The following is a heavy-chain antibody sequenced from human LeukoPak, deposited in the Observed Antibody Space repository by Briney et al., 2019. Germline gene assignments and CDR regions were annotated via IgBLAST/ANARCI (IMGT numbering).Heavy chain of an antibody. V-gene: IGHV3-74*01. CDR3: TRQQLDAFDI. CDR1: GFTFSTYW. J-gene: IGHJ3*02. CDR2: INSVGSST. Sequence: GGSLRLSCAASGFTFSTYWMHWVRQAPGTGLVWVSRINSVGSSTTYADSVKGRFTISRDNAKNTLSLQMNSLRAEDTAAYYCTRQQLDAFDIWGPGTMVTVSS. D-gene: IGHD6-13*01.